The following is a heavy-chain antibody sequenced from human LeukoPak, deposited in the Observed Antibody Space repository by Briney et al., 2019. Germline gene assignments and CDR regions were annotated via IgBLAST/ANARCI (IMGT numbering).Heavy chain of an antibody. D-gene: IGHD4-17*01. CDR2: ISGSGGST. CDR3: ARETGSAVGSTDFDY. J-gene: IGHJ4*02. Sequence: GGSLRLSCAASGFTFSSYAMSWVRQAPGKGLEWVSAISGSGGSTYYADSVKGRFTISRDNSKNTLYLQMNSLRAEDTAVFYCARETGSAVGSTDFDYWGQGALVTVSS. V-gene: IGHV3-23*01. CDR1: GFTFSSYA.